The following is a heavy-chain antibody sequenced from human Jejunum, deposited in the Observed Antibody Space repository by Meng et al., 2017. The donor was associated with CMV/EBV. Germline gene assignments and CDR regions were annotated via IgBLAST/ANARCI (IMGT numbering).Heavy chain of an antibody. CDR3: ARGLGDGIDV. CDR2: VYHTGET. Sequence: LSCPVAGGSINASYWMWIRQPPGTGLEWIANVYHTGETNFNSSLKSRLSSSVDMSGNHFSLTLTSVTAADTALYFCARGLGDGIDVWGQGTMVTVSS. J-gene: IGHJ6*02. D-gene: IGHD3-3*01. CDR1: GGSINASY. V-gene: IGHV4-59*01.